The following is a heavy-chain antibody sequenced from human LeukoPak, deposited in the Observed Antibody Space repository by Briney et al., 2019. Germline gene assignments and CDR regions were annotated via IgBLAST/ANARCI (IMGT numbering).Heavy chain of an antibody. D-gene: IGHD3-3*01. V-gene: IGHV3-48*01. J-gene: IGHJ4*02. CDR3: ARVATYYDFWSLGY. Sequence: PGGSLRLSCAASGFTFSDYIMNWVRQAPGKGLEWVSYISSRSSTIWYADSVKGRFTISRENAKNSLYLQMNSLRAEDTAVYYCARVATYYDFWSLGYWGQGTLVTVSS. CDR2: ISSRSSTI. CDR1: GFTFSDYI.